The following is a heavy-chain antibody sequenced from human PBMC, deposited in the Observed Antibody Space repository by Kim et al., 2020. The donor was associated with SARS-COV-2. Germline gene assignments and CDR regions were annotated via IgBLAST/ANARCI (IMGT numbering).Heavy chain of an antibody. CDR3: ARHDGTAFYAFDI. D-gene: IGHD5-18*01. J-gene: IGHJ3*02. Sequence: YNPSLKSRVTICVDTSKNQFSLTLSSVTAADTAVYYCARHDGTAFYAFDIWCQGTMVTVSS. V-gene: IGHV4-39*01.